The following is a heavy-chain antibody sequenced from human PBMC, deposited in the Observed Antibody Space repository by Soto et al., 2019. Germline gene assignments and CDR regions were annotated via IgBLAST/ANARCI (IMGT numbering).Heavy chain of an antibody. D-gene: IGHD2-15*01. Sequence: EVQLLESGGGLVQPGGSLRLSCEASGFSFSTYYMSWVRQAPGKGLEWVSSISGSGGSIYYADSVKGRFTISRDNSKNTLYRKITSRRVEATAVYYWAKSPRGLSVFAVVKNLTLDYWGQGTLITVSS. J-gene: IGHJ4*02. CDR1: GFSFSTYY. CDR3: AKSPRGLSVFAVVKNLTLDY. V-gene: IGHV3-23*01. CDR2: ISGSGGSI.